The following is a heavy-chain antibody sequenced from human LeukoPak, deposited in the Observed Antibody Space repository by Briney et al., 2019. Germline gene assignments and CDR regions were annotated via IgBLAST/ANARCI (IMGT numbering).Heavy chain of an antibody. J-gene: IGHJ6*03. V-gene: IGHV4-59*04. Sequence: SETLSLTCTVSGGSISSYYWSWIRQPPGKGLEWIGTMHYSGSIYYNPSLRGRVTMSIDTPKNQFSLKLSSVTAADTAVFYCAAVNYYYYYVDVWGKGTTVTVSS. CDR2: MHYSGSI. CDR1: GGSISSYY. D-gene: IGHD6-19*01. CDR3: AAVNYYYYYVDV.